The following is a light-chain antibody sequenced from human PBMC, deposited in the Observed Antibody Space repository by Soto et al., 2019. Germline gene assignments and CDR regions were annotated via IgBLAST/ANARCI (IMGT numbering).Light chain of an antibody. CDR2: DVS. CDR1: SSDVGGSNY. V-gene: IGLV2-14*03. Sequence: QSALTQPASVSGSPGQSITISCSGTSSDVGGSNYVSWYQQHPGEAPKLMIYDVSYRPSGVSNRFSGSKSANTPSLTISGLQAEDEADYFCSSYTSSAPGVLFGGGTKLTVL. J-gene: IGLJ2*01. CDR3: SSYTSSAPGVL.